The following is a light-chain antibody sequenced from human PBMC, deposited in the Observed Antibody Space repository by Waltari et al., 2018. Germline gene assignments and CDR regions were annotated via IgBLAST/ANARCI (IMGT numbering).Light chain of an antibody. CDR2: DVS. J-gene: IGLJ2*01. CDR1: SSDVGGYNY. CDR3: SSYISSDTLEL. V-gene: IGLV2-14*03. Sequence: QSALTQPASVSGSPGQSITISCTGTSSDVGGYNYVSWYPQHPGKAPKLIIFDVSNPPSGVSIRFCGSKSGNTASLTISGLQAQDEADYYCSSYISSDTLELFGGGTSLTVL.